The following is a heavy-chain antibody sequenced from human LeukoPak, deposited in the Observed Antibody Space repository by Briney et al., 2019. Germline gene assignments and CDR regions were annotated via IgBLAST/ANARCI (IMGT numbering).Heavy chain of an antibody. CDR1: GYIFPNYW. D-gene: IGHD2-21*02. Sequence: GESLKISCEASGYIFPNYWIGWVRQVPGKGLDWMGLIHPGDSDTRYSPSFQGQVTISVDKSITTAYLQWSSLQASDTAIYFCARVVVVTSTHWYFDLWGRGSQVTVFS. CDR2: IHPGDSDT. J-gene: IGHJ2*01. V-gene: IGHV5-51*01. CDR3: ARVVVVTSTHWYFDL.